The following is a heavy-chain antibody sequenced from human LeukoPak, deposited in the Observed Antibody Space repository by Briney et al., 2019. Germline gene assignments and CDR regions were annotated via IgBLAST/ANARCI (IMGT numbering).Heavy chain of an antibody. D-gene: IGHD4-17*01. Sequence: PGGSLRLSCAASGFTFSSYEVNWVRQAPGKGLEWVSYITSSGNTIYYADSVKGRFTISRDNAKNSLYLQMNSLRAEDTAVYYCARLTTMTTTGGPFDYWGQGTLVTVSS. CDR3: ARLTTMTTTGGPFDY. CDR2: ITSSGNTI. CDR1: GFTFSSYE. V-gene: IGHV3-48*03. J-gene: IGHJ4*02.